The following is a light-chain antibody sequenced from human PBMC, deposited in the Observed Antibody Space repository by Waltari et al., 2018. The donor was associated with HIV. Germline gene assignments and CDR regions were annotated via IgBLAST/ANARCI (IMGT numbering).Light chain of an antibody. CDR3: QAWGRSTSGV. CDR2: QDN. V-gene: IGLV3-1*01. J-gene: IGLJ3*02. CDR1: ELGDKY. Sequence: SYEVTQPPSVAVSPGQTASITCSGYELGDKYTCWYQQKPGQSLLLVIYQDNKRPSGIPERFSGSSSGHTATLTISGTLPLDEADYYCQAWGRSTSGVFGRGTKLTVL.